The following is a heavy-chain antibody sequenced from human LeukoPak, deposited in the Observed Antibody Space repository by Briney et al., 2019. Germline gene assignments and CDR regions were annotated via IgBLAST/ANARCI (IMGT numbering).Heavy chain of an antibody. Sequence: GGSLRLSCAASGFTFSNAWMSWVRQAPGKGLEWVGRIKSKTDGGTTDYAAPVKGRFTISRDDSKNTLYLQMNSLKTEGTAVYYCTTENGYYYYYGMDVWGQGTTVTVSS. CDR2: IKSKTDGGTT. J-gene: IGHJ6*02. CDR3: TTENGYYYYYGMDV. CDR1: GFTFSNAW. V-gene: IGHV3-15*01. D-gene: IGHD1-1*01.